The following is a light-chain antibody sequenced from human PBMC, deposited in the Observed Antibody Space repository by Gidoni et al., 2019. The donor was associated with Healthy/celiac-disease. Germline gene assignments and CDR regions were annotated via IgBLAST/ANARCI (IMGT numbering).Light chain of an antibody. CDR2: YDS. V-gene: IGLV3-21*04. CDR3: QVWDSSSDHPNWV. CDR1: NSGSKS. Sequence: SYVLTQPPSVSVAPGKTARITFGGNNSGSKSVHWDQQKPGQAPVLVIYYDSDRPSGIPERFSGSNSGNTATLTISRVEAGDEADYYCQVWDSSSDHPNWVFGGGTKLTVL. J-gene: IGLJ3*02.